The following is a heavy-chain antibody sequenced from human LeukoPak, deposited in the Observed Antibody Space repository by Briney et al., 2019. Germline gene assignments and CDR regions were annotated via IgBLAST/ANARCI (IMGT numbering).Heavy chain of an antibody. Sequence: ASVKLSCKVFGYTVSEVSIHWVRQAPGIGLQWMGGFDPEEDGTIYAQKFEDRVTMTEDTSTDTAFMELSGLTPDDTAVYYCASLRRPYTTWYQDFWGQGTLVTVSS. J-gene: IGHJ4*02. V-gene: IGHV1-24*01. CDR1: GYTVSEVS. D-gene: IGHD6-13*01. CDR3: ASLRRPYTTWYQDF. CDR2: FDPEEDGT.